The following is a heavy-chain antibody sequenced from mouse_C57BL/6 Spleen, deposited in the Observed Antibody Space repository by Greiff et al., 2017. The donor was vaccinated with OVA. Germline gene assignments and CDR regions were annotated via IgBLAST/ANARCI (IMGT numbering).Heavy chain of an antibody. CDR3: ARNGYGSSYAWYFDV. CDR1: GYTFTDYY. Sequence: EVQLQQSGPELVKPGASVKISCKASGYTFTDYYMNWVKQSHGKSLEWIGDINPNNGGTSYNQKFKGKATLTVDKSSSTAYMELRSLTSEDSAVYDCARNGYGSSYAWYFDVWGTGTTVTVSS. J-gene: IGHJ1*03. D-gene: IGHD1-1*01. V-gene: IGHV1-26*01. CDR2: INPNNGGT.